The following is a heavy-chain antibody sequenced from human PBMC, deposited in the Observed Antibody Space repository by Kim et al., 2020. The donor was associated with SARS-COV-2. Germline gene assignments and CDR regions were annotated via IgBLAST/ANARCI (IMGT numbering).Heavy chain of an antibody. Sequence: ASVKVSCKASGYTFTSYYMHWVRQAPGQGLEWMGIINPSGGSTSYAQKFQGRVTMTRDTSTSTVYMELSSLRSEDTAVYYCARASPRGATYYVPFDPWGQGTLVTVSS. CDR2: INPSGGST. D-gene: IGHD1-26*01. CDR3: ARASPRGATYYVPFDP. CDR1: GYTFTSYY. V-gene: IGHV1-46*01. J-gene: IGHJ5*02.